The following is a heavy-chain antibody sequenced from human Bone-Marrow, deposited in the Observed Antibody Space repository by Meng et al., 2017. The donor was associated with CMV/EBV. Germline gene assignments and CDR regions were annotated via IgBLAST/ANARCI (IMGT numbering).Heavy chain of an antibody. CDR1: GYTFTGYY. D-gene: IGHD6-13*01. CDR3: AMYGYSSSWYVPWFDP. CDR2: INPNSGGT. V-gene: IGHV1-2*02. Sequence: ASVKVSCKASGYTFTGYYMHWVRQAPGQGLEWMGWINPNSGGTNYAQKFQGRVTMTRDTSISTAYMELSRLRSDDTAVYYCAMYGYSSSWYVPWFDPWGQGTLVTVSS. J-gene: IGHJ5*02.